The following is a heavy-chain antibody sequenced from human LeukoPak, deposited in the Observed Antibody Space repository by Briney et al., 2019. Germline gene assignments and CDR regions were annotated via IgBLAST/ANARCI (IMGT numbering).Heavy chain of an antibody. CDR1: GYTFTGYY. CDR2: INPNSGGT. D-gene: IGHD3-16*02. J-gene: IGHJ6*03. V-gene: IGHV1-2*02. CDR3: ARDSMITFGGVIVKGLGYMDV. Sequence: ASVKVSCKASGYTFTGYYMHWVRQAPGQGLEWIGWINPNSGGTNYAQKFQGRVTMTRDTSISTAYMELSRLRSDDTAVYYCARDSMITFGGVIVKGLGYMDVWGKGTTVTVSS.